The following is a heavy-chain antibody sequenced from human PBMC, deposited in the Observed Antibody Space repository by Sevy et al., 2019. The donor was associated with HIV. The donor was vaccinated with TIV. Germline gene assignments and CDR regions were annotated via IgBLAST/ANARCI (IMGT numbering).Heavy chain of an antibody. V-gene: IGHV1-24*01. Sequence: ASVKVSCKVSGYTLTELSVHWVRQAPGKGLEWMATFDPEDDEKIYAQKFQGRGTMTEDTSTDTAYMELSSLRSEDTAVYYCATTKDYYDSSGYPFDYWGQGTLVTVSS. CDR2: FDPEDDEK. J-gene: IGHJ4*02. D-gene: IGHD3-22*01. CDR3: ATTKDYYDSSGYPFDY. CDR1: GYTLTELS.